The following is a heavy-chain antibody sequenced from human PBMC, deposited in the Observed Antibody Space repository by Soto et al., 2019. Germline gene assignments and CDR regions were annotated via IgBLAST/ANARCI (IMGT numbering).Heavy chain of an antibody. CDR1: GGSFSGYY. CDR2: INHSGST. CDR3: ARGGIAAADDY. J-gene: IGHJ4*02. V-gene: IGHV4-34*01. Sequence: SETLSLTCAVYGGSFSGYYWSWIRRPPGKGLEWIGEINHSGSTNYNPSLKSRVTISVDTSKNQFSLKLSSVTAADTAVYYCARGGIAAADDYWGQGTLVTVSS. D-gene: IGHD6-13*01.